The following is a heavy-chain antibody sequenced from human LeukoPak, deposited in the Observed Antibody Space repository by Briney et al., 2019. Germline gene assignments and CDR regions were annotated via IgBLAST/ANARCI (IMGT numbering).Heavy chain of an antibody. J-gene: IGHJ4*02. CDR3: ARANILVTLVAADY. V-gene: IGHV1-2*02. D-gene: IGHD2-2*01. CDR1: GYTFTGYY. CDR2: INPNSGGT. Sequence: ASVKVSCKASGYTFTGYYMHWVRQAPGQGLEWMGWINPNSGGTNYAQKFQGRVTMTRDTSISTAYMELSRLRSDDTAVYYCARANILVTLVAADYWGQGTLVTVSS.